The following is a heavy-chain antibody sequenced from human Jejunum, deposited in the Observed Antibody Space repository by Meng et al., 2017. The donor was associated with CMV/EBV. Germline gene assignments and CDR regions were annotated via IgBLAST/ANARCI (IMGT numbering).Heavy chain of an antibody. J-gene: IGHJ4*02. CDR1: SSFTSTV. CDR3: VRGRGVWEFDPVVFFDH. D-gene: IGHD3-10*01. V-gene: IGHV1-8*01. Sequence: SSFTSTVIHWVRQATGQGLEWMGWMNPNGGNTGYAQKFQGRVTMTRNTSTNTAYMELSSLGSEDTAVYYCVRGRGVWEFDPVVFFDHWGQGTLVTVSS. CDR2: MNPNGGNT.